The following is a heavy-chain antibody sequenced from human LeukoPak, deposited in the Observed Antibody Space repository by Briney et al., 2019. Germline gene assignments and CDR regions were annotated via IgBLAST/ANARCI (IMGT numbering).Heavy chain of an antibody. Sequence: PSQTLSLTCTVSGGSISSYYWSWIRQPPGKGLEWIGYIYYSGSTNYNPPLRSRVTISVDMSKNQFSLKLSSVTAADTAVYYCARRGSYSRSSRFDYWGQGTLVTVSS. CDR1: GGSISSYY. V-gene: IGHV4-59*08. CDR2: IYYSGST. J-gene: IGHJ4*02. D-gene: IGHD1-26*01. CDR3: ARRGSYSRSSRFDY.